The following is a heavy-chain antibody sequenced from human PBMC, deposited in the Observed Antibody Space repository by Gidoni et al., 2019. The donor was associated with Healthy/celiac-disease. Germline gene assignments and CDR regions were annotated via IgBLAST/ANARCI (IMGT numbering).Heavy chain of an antibody. D-gene: IGHD2-15*01. CDR2: IYSSGNT. Sequence: QLQESRPGLVTPSQPLSLPCTVSGGTISSGDYYWSWTRQPPGKGLEWIGYIYSSGNTYYNPSHKSRVTISVDTSKNQFSLKMSSVTAADTAVYYWAREVVGIDYWGQGTLVTVSS. CDR3: AREVVGIDY. V-gene: IGHV4-30-4*01. CDR1: GGTISSGDYY. J-gene: IGHJ4*02.